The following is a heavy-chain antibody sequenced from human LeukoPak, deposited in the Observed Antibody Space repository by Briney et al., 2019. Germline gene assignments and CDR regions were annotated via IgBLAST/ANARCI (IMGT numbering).Heavy chain of an antibody. Sequence: GGSLRLSCVVSGLTFSRYEMNWVRQAPGKGLEWVSYISSSGTTIYYADSVKGRFTISRDNAKNSLYLQMNSLRDEDTAFYYCARQLQQGPGSLDPWGQGTLVTVSS. CDR2: ISSSGTTI. D-gene: IGHD1/OR15-1a*01. J-gene: IGHJ5*02. CDR1: GLTFSRYE. CDR3: ARQLQQGPGSLDP. V-gene: IGHV3-48*03.